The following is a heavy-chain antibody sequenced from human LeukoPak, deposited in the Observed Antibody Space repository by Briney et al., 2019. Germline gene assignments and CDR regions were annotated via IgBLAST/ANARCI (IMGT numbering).Heavy chain of an antibody. J-gene: IGHJ4*02. CDR2: IWDDGSNE. CDR3: ARDHSGTQDY. Sequence: GGSLRHSCAASGFTFNSYAMSWVRQAPGKGLEWVAVIWDDGSNEYYADSVKGRFTIFRDNRRNTLYLQMNSLRAEDTAVYSCARDHSGTQDYWGQGTLVTVSS. D-gene: IGHD1-1*01. CDR1: GFTFNSYA. V-gene: IGHV3-33*08.